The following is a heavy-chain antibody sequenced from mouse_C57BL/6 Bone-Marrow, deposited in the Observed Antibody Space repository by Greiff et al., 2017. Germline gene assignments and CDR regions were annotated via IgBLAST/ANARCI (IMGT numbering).Heavy chain of an antibody. D-gene: IGHD1-1*01. Sequence: QVQLQQSGPELVKPGASVKISCKASGYAFSSSWMNWVKQRPGKGLEWIGRIYPGDGDTNYNGKFKGKATLTADKSSGTAYMQLSSLTSDDSAVYFCARYYYGSSYGGLFYWYFDVWGTGTTVTVSS. V-gene: IGHV1-82*01. CDR1: GYAFSSSW. J-gene: IGHJ1*03. CDR2: IYPGDGDT. CDR3: ARYYYGSSYGGLFYWYFDV.